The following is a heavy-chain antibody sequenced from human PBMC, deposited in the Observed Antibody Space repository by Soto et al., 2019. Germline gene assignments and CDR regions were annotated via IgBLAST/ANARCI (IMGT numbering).Heavy chain of an antibody. V-gene: IGHV4-31*03. CDR1: GGSISSGGYY. CDR2: IYYSGST. D-gene: IGHD5-12*01. J-gene: IGHJ4*02. CDR3: ARVRAGYAAHY. Sequence: SETLSLTCTVSGGSISSGGYYWSWIRQHPGKGLEWIGYIYYSGSTYYNPSLKSRVTISVDTSKNQFSLKLSSVTAADTAVYYCARVRAGYAAHYWCPGPLVTVSS.